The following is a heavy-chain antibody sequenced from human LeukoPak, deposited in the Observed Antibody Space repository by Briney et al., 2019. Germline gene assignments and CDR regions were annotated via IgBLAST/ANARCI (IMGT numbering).Heavy chain of an antibody. CDR3: ARVTAAGTWAFDI. J-gene: IGHJ3*02. Sequence: ASVKVSCKASGDTFAINDINWVRQATGQGLEWMGWMNPNSGNTGYAQKFQGRVTMTRNTSISTAYMELTNLRSEDTAVYYCARVTAAGTWAFDIWGQGTTVTVSA. V-gene: IGHV1-8*01. CDR2: MNPNSGNT. CDR1: GDTFAIND. D-gene: IGHD6-13*01.